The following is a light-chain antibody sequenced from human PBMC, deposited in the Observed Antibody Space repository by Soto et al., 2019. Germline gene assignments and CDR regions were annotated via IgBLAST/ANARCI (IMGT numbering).Light chain of an antibody. CDR1: SSDVGGYNY. Sequence: QSALTQPPSASGSPGQSVTISCTGTSSDVGGYNYVSWYQQHPGKAPKVMIYEVTKRPSGVPDRFSGSKSGNTASLTVSGLQAEDEADYYCCSYAGSNTFVFGTGTKVTVL. J-gene: IGLJ1*01. CDR2: EVT. CDR3: CSYAGSNTFV. V-gene: IGLV2-8*01.